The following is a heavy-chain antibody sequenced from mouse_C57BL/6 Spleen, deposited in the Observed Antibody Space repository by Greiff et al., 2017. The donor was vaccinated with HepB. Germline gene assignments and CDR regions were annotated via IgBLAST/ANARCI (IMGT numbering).Heavy chain of an antibody. CDR3: AGYHYYGSSYYYAMDY. CDR1: GYAFSSSW. CDR2: IYPGDGDT. Sequence: VQLQQSGPELVKPGASVKISCKASGYAFSSSWMNWVKQRPGKGLEWIGRIYPGDGDTNYNGKFKGKATLTADKSSSTAYMQLSSLTSEDSAVYFCAGYHYYGSSYYYAMDYWGQGTSVTVSS. D-gene: IGHD1-1*01. J-gene: IGHJ4*01. V-gene: IGHV1-82*01.